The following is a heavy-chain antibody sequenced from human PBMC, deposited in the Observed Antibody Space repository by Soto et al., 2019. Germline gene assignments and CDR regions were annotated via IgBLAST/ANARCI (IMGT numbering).Heavy chain of an antibody. CDR3: ASEVGGYSYGGAY. CDR1: GFTVSRNY. Sequence: PGGSLRLSCVASGFTVSRNYMSWVRQAPGKGLEWVSVTHNGGSTFYADSVKGRFTFSRDKSKNTLYLQMNSLRAEDTAVYYCASEVGGYSYGGAYWGQGTLVTVSS. V-gene: IGHV3-53*01. CDR2: THNGGST. J-gene: IGHJ4*02. D-gene: IGHD5-18*01.